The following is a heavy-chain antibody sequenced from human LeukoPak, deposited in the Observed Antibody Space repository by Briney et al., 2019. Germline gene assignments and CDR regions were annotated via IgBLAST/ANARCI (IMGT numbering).Heavy chain of an antibody. CDR1: GYTFSGYY. D-gene: IGHD1-26*01. CDR2: INPSSGGT. J-gene: IGHJ5*01. CDR3: AKDLSGSYDS. Sequence: ASVKVSCKASGYTFSGYYMHWVRQAPGQGLEWMGLINPSSGGTNYAQKFQGRVTMTRDTSISTVYMELSRLGSDDTAVYYCAKDLSGSYDSWGQGTLVTVSS. V-gene: IGHV1-2*02.